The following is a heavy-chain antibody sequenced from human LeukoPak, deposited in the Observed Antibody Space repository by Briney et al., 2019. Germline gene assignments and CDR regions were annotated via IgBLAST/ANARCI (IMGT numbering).Heavy chain of an antibody. D-gene: IGHD3-22*01. V-gene: IGHV1-69*04. Sequence: SVKVSCKASGGTFSSYAISWVRQAPGQGLEWMGRIIPIFGIANYAQKFQGRVTITADKSTSTTYMELSSLRSEDTAVYYCARDSFYYGSSDPPHFDYWGQGTLVTVSS. CDR1: GGTFSSYA. CDR2: IIPIFGIA. J-gene: IGHJ4*02. CDR3: ARDSFYYGSSDPPHFDY.